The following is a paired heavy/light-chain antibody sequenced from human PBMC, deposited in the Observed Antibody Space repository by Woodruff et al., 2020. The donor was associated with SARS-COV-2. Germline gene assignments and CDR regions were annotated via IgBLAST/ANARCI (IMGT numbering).Light chain of an antibody. CDR1: SSDIGAGYD. V-gene: IGLV1-40*01. CDR2: DNN. J-gene: IGLJ2*01. Sequence: QSVLTQPPSVSGAPGQRVTISCTGSSSDIGAGYDVHWYQQFPGTAPKLLIYDNNSRPSGVPDRFSGSKSGTSASLAITGLQAEDEADYYCQSYDSRLPGSVFGGGTKVTVL. CDR3: QSYDSRLPGSV.
Heavy chain of an antibody. V-gene: IGHV3-11*01. CDR1: GFTFSDYY. J-gene: IGHJ5*02. Sequence: QVQLVESGGGLVQPGGSLRLSCAASGFTFSDYYMSWIRQAPGKGLEWLAYISGSGRTTYYGDSVKGRFTISRDNPENSLYLQMSSLRADDAAVYYCARNLPTAWGWFDPWGQGTLVTVSS. CDR2: ISGSGRTT. D-gene: IGHD7-27*01. CDR3: ARNLPTAWGWFDP.